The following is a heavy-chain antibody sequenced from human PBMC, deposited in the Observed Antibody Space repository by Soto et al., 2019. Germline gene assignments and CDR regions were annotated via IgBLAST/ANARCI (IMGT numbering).Heavy chain of an antibody. CDR2: ISGGGGT. CDR1: VFTLSRSA. CDR3: AKDMGQWPDTFEY. J-gene: IGHJ4*02. Sequence: XGSLRLSCAGSVFTLSRSAMSCVRQAPGKGLEWVSGISGGGGTYYADSVKGRFTISRDISKNTVYLHMDGLRVEDTAVYYCAKDMGQWPDTFEYWGQGTLVIVS. V-gene: IGHV3-23*01. D-gene: IGHD6-19*01.